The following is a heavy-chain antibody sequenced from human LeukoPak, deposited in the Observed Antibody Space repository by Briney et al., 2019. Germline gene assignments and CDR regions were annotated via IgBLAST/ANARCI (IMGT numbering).Heavy chain of an antibody. Sequence: PSETLSLTCTVSGGSISSYYWSWIRQPPGKGLEWIGSLYYTGNIIYNPSLKSRVSISVDTSKNQFSLKLSSVTAADTAVYYCARTHDYGDPWAFDIWGQGTMVTVSS. D-gene: IGHD4-17*01. V-gene: IGHV4-59*08. CDR1: GGSISSYY. CDR3: ARTHDYGDPWAFDI. J-gene: IGHJ3*02. CDR2: LYYTGNI.